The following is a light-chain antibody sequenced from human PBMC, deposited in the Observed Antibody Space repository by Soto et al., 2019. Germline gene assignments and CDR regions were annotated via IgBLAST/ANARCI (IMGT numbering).Light chain of an antibody. V-gene: IGLV1-44*01. CDR2: SNT. CDR1: SSNIGKNT. CDR3: AVWDDSLYV. Sequence: QSVLTQPPLASGTPGQTVTISCSGSSSNIGKNTVNWYQHLPGTAPKLLIYSNTQRPLGVPVRFSGSKSGTSASLAISGLQSDDEADYYCAVWDDSLYVFGSGTKVNRP. J-gene: IGLJ1*01.